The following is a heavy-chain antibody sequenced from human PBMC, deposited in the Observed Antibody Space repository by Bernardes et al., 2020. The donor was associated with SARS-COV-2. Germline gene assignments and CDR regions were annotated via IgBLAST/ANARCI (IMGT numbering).Heavy chain of an antibody. V-gene: IGHV5-51*01. J-gene: IGHJ4*02. CDR3: ASGYCSSTSCQTGDY. D-gene: IGHD2-2*01. Sequence: ESLKISCKGSGYSFTSYWIGWVRQMPGKGLEWMGIIYPGDSDTRYSPSFQGQVTISADKSISTAYLQWSSLKASDTAMYYCASGYCSSTSCQTGDYWGQGTLVTGSS. CDR2: IYPGDSDT. CDR1: GYSFTSYW.